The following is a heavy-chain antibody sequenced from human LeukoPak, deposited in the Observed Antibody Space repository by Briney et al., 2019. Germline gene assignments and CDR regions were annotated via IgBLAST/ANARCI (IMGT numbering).Heavy chain of an antibody. CDR2: MNTDGSRT. Sequence: GGSLRFSCAASGFTFSRYWMHWVRQAPGKGLVWVSRMNTDGSRTDYADSVKGRFTISRDNAKNILYLQMNGLGAEDTAVYSCASDFTGRDDYWGQGTLVTVSS. CDR1: GFTFSRYW. CDR3: ASDFTGRDDY. V-gene: IGHV3-74*01. J-gene: IGHJ4*02. D-gene: IGHD2-8*02.